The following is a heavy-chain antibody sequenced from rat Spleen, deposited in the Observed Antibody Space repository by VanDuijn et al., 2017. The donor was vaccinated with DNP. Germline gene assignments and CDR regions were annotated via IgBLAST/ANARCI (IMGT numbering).Heavy chain of an antibody. Sequence: EAQLQESGPGLVKPSPSLSLTCSVTGYSITSNYWGWIRKVPEKRMEWIGHISHSGSTTYNPSLKSRISITRDTSKNPFFLKLNSVTTEDTATYYCARWTYYFDYWGQGVMVTVSS. J-gene: IGHJ2*01. CDR3: ARWTYYFDY. CDR2: ISHSGST. V-gene: IGHV3-1*01. CDR1: GYSITSNY.